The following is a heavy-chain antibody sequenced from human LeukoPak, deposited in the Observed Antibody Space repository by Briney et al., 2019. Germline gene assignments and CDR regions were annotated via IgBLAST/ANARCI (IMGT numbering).Heavy chain of an antibody. Sequence: PGGSLRLSCAASGFTFSSYSMNWVRQAPGKGLEWVSSISSSSSYIYYADSVKGRFTISRDNAKNSLYLQMNSLRAEDTAVYYCARVDCSSTSCYYYWGQGTLVTVSS. CDR2: ISSSSSYI. J-gene: IGHJ4*02. CDR1: GFTFSSYS. V-gene: IGHV3-21*01. D-gene: IGHD2-2*01. CDR3: ARVDCSSTSCYYY.